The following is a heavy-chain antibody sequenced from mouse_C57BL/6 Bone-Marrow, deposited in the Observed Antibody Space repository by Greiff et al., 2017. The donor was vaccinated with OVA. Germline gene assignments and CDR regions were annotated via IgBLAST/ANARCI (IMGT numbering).Heavy chain of an antibody. Sequence: EVKLVESEGGLVQPGSSMKLSCTASGFTFSDYYMAWVRQVPEKGLEWVANINYDGSSTYYLDSLKSRFIISRDNAKNILYLQMSSLKSEDTATYYCARDPHGSSSGYAMDYWGQGTSVTVSS. V-gene: IGHV5-16*01. J-gene: IGHJ4*01. CDR2: INYDGSST. CDR1: GFTFSDYY. CDR3: ARDPHGSSSGYAMDY. D-gene: IGHD1-1*01.